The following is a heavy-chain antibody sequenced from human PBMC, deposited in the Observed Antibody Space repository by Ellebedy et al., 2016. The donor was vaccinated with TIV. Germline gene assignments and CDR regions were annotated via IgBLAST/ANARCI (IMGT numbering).Heavy chain of an antibody. CDR3: ASETFIDVEQKGWGVFHI. V-gene: IGHV3-66*01. D-gene: IGHD1/OR15-1a*01. J-gene: IGHJ3*02. Sequence: GGSLRLSCAASGFAINSNYMSWVRQAPGKGLEWVSTIYTNGSTYYADSVRGRITISRDTSKNTLHLQINGLRAEDTAVYFCASETFIDVEQKGWGVFHIWGQGTMVAVSS. CDR2: IYTNGST. CDR1: GFAINSNY.